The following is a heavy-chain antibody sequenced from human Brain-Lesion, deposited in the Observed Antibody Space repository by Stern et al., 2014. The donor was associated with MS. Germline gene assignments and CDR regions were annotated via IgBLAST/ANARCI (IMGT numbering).Heavy chain of an antibody. D-gene: IGHD5-18*01. J-gene: IGHJ4*02. V-gene: IGHV4-61*02. Sequence: QVQLVESGPGLVKPSQTLSLTCTVSGGSISSGSDYWSWIRQPVGKGLEGIGRIHPSGGAFYPPSLKSRVTISTDPSMNQFSLELNSATAADTAIYYCASGYRIFDYWGQGILVTVSS. CDR3: ASGYRIFDY. CDR2: IHPSGGA. CDR1: GGSISSGSDY.